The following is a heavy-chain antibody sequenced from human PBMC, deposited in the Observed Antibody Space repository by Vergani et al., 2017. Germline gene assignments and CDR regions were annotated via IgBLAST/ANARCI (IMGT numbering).Heavy chain of an antibody. CDR2: IIPIFGTA. CDR3: ARAAPDYGGNGNALDI. V-gene: IGHV1-69*14. D-gene: IGHD4-23*01. Sequence: QVQLVQSGAEVKKPGSSVKVSCKASGGTFSSYAISWVRQAPGQGLEWMGRIIPIFGTANYAQKFQGRVTITADKSTSTAYMELSSLRSEDTAVYYCARAAPDYGGNGNALDIWGQGTMVTVSS. CDR1: GGTFSSYA. J-gene: IGHJ3*02.